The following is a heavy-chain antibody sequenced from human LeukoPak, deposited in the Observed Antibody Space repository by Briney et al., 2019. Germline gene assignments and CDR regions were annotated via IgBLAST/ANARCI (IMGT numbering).Heavy chain of an antibody. D-gene: IGHD2-8*02. CDR1: GFTFSSYT. Sequence: GGSLRLSCAASGFTFSSYTMNWVRQAPGKGLEWVSSISSSSSHIYYADSVKGRFTTSRDNAKDSLYLQMNSLRAEDTAVYYCARVVPGTGFFYWGQGTLVTVSS. CDR2: ISSSSSHI. CDR3: ARVVPGTGFFY. V-gene: IGHV3-21*01. J-gene: IGHJ4*02.